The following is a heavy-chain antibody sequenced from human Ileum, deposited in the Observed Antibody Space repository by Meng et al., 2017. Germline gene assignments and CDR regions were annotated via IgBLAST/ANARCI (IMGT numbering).Heavy chain of an antibody. J-gene: IGHJ4*02. CDR2: AGT. CDR1: GCSVSTSDYQ. V-gene: IGHV4-61*08. CDR3: ARDHWGSLDY. Sequence: QLQESGPGLVRPSETLSLICTVSGCSVSTSDYQWGWIRQPPGKGLEWIGYAGTNYNPSLKSRVTISVDTSKRQFSLKLTSVTAADTAVYYCARDHWGSLDYWGQGILVTVSS. D-gene: IGHD7-27*01.